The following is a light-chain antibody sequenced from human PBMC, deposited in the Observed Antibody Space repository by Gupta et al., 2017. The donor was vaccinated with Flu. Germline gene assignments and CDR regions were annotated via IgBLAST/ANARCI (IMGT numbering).Light chain of an antibody. Sequence: EIVMRQSPATLSVSPGERATLSCRASQSISSNLAWYQQKPGQAPRLLIYAASIRATGIPARFSGSGSGTEFTLTIISVQSEDFAIYYCQQRNNWPPYIFGQGTRLEIK. CDR3: QQRNNWPPYI. V-gene: IGKV3D-15*01. CDR2: AAS. J-gene: IGKJ2*01. CDR1: QSISSN.